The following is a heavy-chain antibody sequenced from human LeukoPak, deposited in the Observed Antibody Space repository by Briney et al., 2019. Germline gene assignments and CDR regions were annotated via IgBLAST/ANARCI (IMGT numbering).Heavy chain of an antibody. CDR2: INPKSGGT. CDR3: ARLLGDFEY. Sequence: ASMKVSCKASGYTFTDYYMHWVRQAPGQGLEWMGRINPKSGGTSFAQKFQGRVTMTRDTSISTAYMELSRLRSDDTAVYYCARLLGDFEYWGQGTLVTVSS. CDR1: GYTFTDYY. D-gene: IGHD3-16*01. J-gene: IGHJ4*02. V-gene: IGHV1-2*06.